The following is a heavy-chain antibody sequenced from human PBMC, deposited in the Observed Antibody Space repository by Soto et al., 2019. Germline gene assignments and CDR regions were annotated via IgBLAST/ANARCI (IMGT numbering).Heavy chain of an antibody. Sequence: GGSLRLSCAASGFTFSNAWMNWVRQAPGKGLEWVGRIKSKTDGGTTDYAAPVKGRFTISRDDSKNTLYLQMNSLKTEDTAVYYCTTEYSSGWYLFDYWGQGTLVTVSS. J-gene: IGHJ4*02. CDR2: IKSKTDGGTT. V-gene: IGHV3-15*07. CDR1: GFTFSNAW. CDR3: TTEYSSGWYLFDY. D-gene: IGHD6-19*01.